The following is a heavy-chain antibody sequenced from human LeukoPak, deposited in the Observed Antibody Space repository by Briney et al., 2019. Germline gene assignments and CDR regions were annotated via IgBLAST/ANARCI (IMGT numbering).Heavy chain of an antibody. CDR2: IYYSGST. Sequence: SSQTLSLTCTVSGGSISGGGYYWSWIRQHPGKGLEWIGYIYYSGSTYYNPSLKSRVTISVDTSKNQFSLKLSSVTAADTAVYYCARVPVAGMRPFDYWGQGTLVTVSS. CDR1: GGSISGGGYY. CDR3: ARVPVAGMRPFDY. J-gene: IGHJ4*02. V-gene: IGHV4-31*03. D-gene: IGHD6-19*01.